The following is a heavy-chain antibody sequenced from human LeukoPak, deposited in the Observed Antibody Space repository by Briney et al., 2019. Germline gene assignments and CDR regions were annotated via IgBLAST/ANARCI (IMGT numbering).Heavy chain of an antibody. Sequence: PSETLSLTCNVSGDSISSYYWTWIRQPAGKGLQWIGRIFTSGSTSYNPSLKSRLTISLDMSRNQFSLKLTSVTAADTAVYYCARGLRLVYNYYYYYMDVWGKGTTVTVSS. CDR2: IFTSGST. CDR3: ARGLRLVYNYYYYYMDV. D-gene: IGHD4-17*01. CDR1: GDSISSYY. J-gene: IGHJ6*03. V-gene: IGHV4-4*07.